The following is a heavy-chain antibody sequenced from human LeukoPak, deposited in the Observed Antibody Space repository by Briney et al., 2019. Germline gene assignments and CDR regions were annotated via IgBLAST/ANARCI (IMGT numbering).Heavy chain of an antibody. Sequence: SETLSLTCTVSGGSISSCYWSWIRQPPGKGLEWIGYIYYSGSTNYNPSLKSQVTISVDTSKNQFSLKLSSVTAADTAVYYCATGDGSGYDYYGMDVWGKGTTVTVSS. J-gene: IGHJ6*04. CDR1: GGSISSCY. D-gene: IGHD1-14*01. V-gene: IGHV4-59*01. CDR2: IYYSGST. CDR3: ATGDGSGYDYYGMDV.